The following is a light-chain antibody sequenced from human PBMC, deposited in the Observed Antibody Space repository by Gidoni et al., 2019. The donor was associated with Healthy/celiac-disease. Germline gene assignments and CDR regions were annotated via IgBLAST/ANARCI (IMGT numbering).Light chain of an antibody. J-gene: IGKJ1*01. CDR3: QQYYSTPQT. CDR2: WAS. CDR1: QSVLYSSNNKNY. Sequence: DIVMTQSPDPLAVSLGERATINGKSSQSVLYSSNNKNYLAWYQQKPGQPPKLLIYWASTRESGVPDRFSGSGSGTDFTLTISSLQAEDVAVYYCQQYYSTPQTFGQGTKVEIK. V-gene: IGKV4-1*01.